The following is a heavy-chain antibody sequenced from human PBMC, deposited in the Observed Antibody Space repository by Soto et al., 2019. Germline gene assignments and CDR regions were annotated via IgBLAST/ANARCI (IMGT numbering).Heavy chain of an antibody. CDR1: GYTFTRYG. CDR3: ARGPLVVLNYFES. J-gene: IGHJ4*02. V-gene: IGHV1-18*01. Sequence: ASVKVSCKASGYTFTRYGISWVRQASGQGLEWMGWISGYNGDTDYAQKFQGRVSMTIDTSTTTAYMELSSLTSDDTAMYFCARGPLVVLNYFESWGQGTLVTVSS. CDR2: ISGYNGDT.